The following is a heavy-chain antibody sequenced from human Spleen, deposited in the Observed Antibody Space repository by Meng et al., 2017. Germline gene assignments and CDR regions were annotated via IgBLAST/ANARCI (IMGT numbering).Heavy chain of an antibody. CDR2: INLNSGGT. V-gene: IGHV1-2*02. J-gene: IGHJ1*01. Sequence: ASVKVSCKASGYTFTSYDINWVRQAPGQGLEWMGWINLNSGGTNYAQKFQGRVTMTRDTSISTAYMELTRLRSDDTAVYYCARDDVVATVSYYQHWGQGTLVTVSS. CDR1: GYTFTSYD. CDR3: ARDDVVATVSYYQH. D-gene: IGHD5-12*01.